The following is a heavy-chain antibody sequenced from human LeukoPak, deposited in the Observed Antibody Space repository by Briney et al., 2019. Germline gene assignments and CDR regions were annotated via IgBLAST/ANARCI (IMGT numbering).Heavy chain of an antibody. J-gene: IGHJ6*03. D-gene: IGHD2-2*01. Sequence: GGSLRLSCAASGFTFSSYWMSWVRQAPGKGLEWVANIKQDGSEKYYVDSVKGRFTISRDNAKNSLYLQMNSLRAEDTAVYYCARARDCSSTSCYGPYYYYYMDVWGKGTTVTISS. CDR1: GFTFSSYW. CDR3: ARARDCSSTSCYGPYYYYYMDV. CDR2: IKQDGSEK. V-gene: IGHV3-7*01.